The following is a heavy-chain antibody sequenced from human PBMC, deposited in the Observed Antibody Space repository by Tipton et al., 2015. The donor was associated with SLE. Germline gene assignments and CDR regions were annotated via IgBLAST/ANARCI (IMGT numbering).Heavy chain of an antibody. J-gene: IGHJ3*01. D-gene: IGHD3-3*01. CDR2: IYYSGST. CDR3: ARSLETFDV. CDR1: GGSISSYY. V-gene: IGHV4-59*01. Sequence: TLSLTCTVSGGSISSYYWSWIRQPPGKGLEWIGYIYYSGSTNYNPSLKSRVTISVDTSKNQFSLKLSSVTAADTAVYYCARSLETFDVWGQGTMVTVSS.